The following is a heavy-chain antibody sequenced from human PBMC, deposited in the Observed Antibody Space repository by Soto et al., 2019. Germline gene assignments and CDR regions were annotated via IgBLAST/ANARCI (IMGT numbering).Heavy chain of an antibody. CDR1: GFTFSNAW. V-gene: IGHV3-15*01. J-gene: IGHJ4*02. Sequence: GGSLRLSCAASGFTFSNAWMSWVRQAPGKGLEWVGRIKSKTDGGTTDYAAPVKGRFTISRDDSKNTLYLQMNNLKPEDTAVYYCTTASSSWYYFDYWGQGTLVTVSS. D-gene: IGHD6-13*01. CDR2: IKSKTDGGTT. CDR3: TTASSSWYYFDY.